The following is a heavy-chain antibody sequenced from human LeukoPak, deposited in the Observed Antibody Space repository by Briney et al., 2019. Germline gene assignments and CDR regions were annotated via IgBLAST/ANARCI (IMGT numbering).Heavy chain of an antibody. CDR2: IHHSGST. J-gene: IGHJ4*02. Sequence: SETLSLTCTVSGYSISSGYYWGWIRQPPGKGLEWIGSIHHSGSTNYNPSLKSRVTISVDTSKNQFSLKLSSVTAADTAVYYCARVRVWLGGAYYFDYWGQGTLVTVSS. CDR1: GYSISSGYY. CDR3: ARVRVWLGGAYYFDY. V-gene: IGHV4-38-2*02. D-gene: IGHD2-21*01.